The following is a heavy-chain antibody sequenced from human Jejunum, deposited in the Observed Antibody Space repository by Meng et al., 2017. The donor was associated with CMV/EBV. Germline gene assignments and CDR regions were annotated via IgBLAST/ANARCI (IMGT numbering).Heavy chain of an antibody. Sequence: SGYTFTGYYMHWVRQAPGQGLEWMGWINPNSGDTNYAQNFQGRVTMTRDTSISSAYMELSSLRSDDTAVYYCVPQRGYGYAPTFDSWGQGTLVTVS. J-gene: IGHJ4*02. D-gene: IGHD5-18*01. CDR2: INPNSGDT. CDR3: VPQRGYGYAPTFDS. V-gene: IGHV1-2*02. CDR1: GYTFTGYY.